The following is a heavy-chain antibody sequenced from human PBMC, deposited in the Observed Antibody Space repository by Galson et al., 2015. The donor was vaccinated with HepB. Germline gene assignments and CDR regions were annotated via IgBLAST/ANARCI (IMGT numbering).Heavy chain of an antibody. CDR1: GFTFSNAW. V-gene: IGHV3-15*01. J-gene: IGHJ4*02. CDR3: TTDLPRQWLVLGFDY. Sequence: SLRLSCAASGFTFSNAWMSWVRQAPGKGLEWVGRIKSKTDGGTTDYAAPVKGRFTISRDDSKNTLYLQMNSLKTEDTAVYYCTTDLPRQWLVLGFDYWGQGTLVTVSS. CDR2: IKSKTDGGTT. D-gene: IGHD6-19*01.